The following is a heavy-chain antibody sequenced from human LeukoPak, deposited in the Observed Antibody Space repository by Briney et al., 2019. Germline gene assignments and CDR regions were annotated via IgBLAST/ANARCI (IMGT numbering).Heavy chain of an antibody. CDR1: GFTVSSNY. J-gene: IGHJ4*02. CDR3: ATDRVHYDSLTGYPAD. Sequence: PGGSLRLSCADSGFTVSSNYMRWVRQAPGKGLEWVAVIYSGGSTHYADSVKGRFTISRDNSKNTLYLQMNSRRAEDTAVYYCATDRVHYDSLTGYPADWGQGTLVTVSS. V-gene: IGHV3-66*01. D-gene: IGHD3-9*01. CDR2: IYSGGST.